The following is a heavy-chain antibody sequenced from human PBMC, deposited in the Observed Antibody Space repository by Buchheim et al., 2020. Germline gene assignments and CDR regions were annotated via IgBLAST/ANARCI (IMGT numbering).Heavy chain of an antibody. J-gene: IGHJ6*02. CDR1: GFTFSSYG. V-gene: IGHV3-30*18. CDR3: AKANYRYMDYFYGMDV. D-gene: IGHD3-10*01. Sequence: QVQLVESGGGVVQPGRSLRLSCAASGFTFSSYGMHWVRQAPGKGLEWVAVISYDGREKYYADSVKGRFTVSRDDSKNTVFLQMNSLRGEDTAVYYCAKANYRYMDYFYGMDVWGQGTT. CDR2: ISYDGREK.